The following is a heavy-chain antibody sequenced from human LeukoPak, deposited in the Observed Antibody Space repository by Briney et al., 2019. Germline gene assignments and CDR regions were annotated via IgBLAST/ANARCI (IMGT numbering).Heavy chain of an antibody. J-gene: IGHJ4*02. CDR1: GFTFSSYA. D-gene: IGHD4-11*01. CDR3: ASPPTGSKSVTDY. Sequence: GGSLRLSCAASGFTFSSYAMHWVRQAPGKGLEWVAVISYDGSNKYYADSVKGRFTISRDNSKNTLYLQMNSLRAEDTAVYYCASPPTGSKSVTDYWGQGTLVTVSS. V-gene: IGHV3-30-3*01. CDR2: ISYDGSNK.